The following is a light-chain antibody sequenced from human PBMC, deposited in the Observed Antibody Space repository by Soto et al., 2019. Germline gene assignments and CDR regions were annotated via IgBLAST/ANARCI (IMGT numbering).Light chain of an antibody. J-gene: IGLJ3*02. CDR3: SSYTITSTWV. Sequence: QSALTQPASVSGSPGQSITISCTGTSNDVGRFDYVSWYQQHPGKAPKLIIYEVSNRPSGVSNRFSGSKSGNAASLTISGLQALDEADYYCSSYTITSTWVFGGGTKLTVL. CDR1: SNDVGRFDY. V-gene: IGLV2-14*01. CDR2: EVS.